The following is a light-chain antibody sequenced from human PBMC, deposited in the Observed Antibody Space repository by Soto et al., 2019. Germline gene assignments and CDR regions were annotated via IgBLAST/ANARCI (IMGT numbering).Light chain of an antibody. CDR3: QRYHNWPYT. V-gene: IGKV3-15*01. J-gene: IGKJ2*01. Sequence: DIVMTQSPATLYVSPGERATLSCRASQSVSRNLAWYQQKPGQAPSLLIYAASTRATGIPARFSGNGSGTEFTLTISSLESEAFSFYYCQRYHNWPYTCRQGTKLEIK. CDR2: AAS. CDR1: QSVSRN.